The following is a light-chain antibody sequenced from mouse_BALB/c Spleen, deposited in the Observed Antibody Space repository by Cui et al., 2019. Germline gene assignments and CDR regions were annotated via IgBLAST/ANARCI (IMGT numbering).Light chain of an antibody. CDR2: RTS. V-gene: IGKV4-58*01. Sequence: ENVLTQSPAIMAASLGQKVTMTCSASSSVSSSYLHWYQQKSGASPKPLIHRTSNLASGVPARFSGSGSGTSYSLTISSVEAEDGATYYCQQWSGYPFTFGAGTKLELK. J-gene: IGKJ5*01. CDR1: SSVSSSY. CDR3: QQWSGYPFT.